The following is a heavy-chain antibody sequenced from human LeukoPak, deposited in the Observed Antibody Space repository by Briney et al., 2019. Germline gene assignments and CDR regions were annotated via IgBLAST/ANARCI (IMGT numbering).Heavy chain of an antibody. D-gene: IGHD1-7*01. J-gene: IGHJ4*02. CDR2: IHHSGST. V-gene: IGHV4-39*01. Sequence: PSETLSLTCTVSGDAITSDKYYWGWIRQPPGKGLEWIGNIHHSGSTYYSPSLKSRVTISVDTSKNQFSLRLNSVTAADTAVYYCARHLYPTGTTFFDYWGQGTLVTVSS. CDR1: GDAITSDKYY. CDR3: ARHLYPTGTTFFDY.